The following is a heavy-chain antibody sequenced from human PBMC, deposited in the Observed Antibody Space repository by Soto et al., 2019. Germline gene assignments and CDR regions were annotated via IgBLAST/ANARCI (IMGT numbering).Heavy chain of an antibody. CDR2: FDPEDGET. J-gene: IGHJ4*02. D-gene: IGHD3-22*01. V-gene: IGHV1-24*01. Sequence: GASVKVSWKVAGYTLTVLSMHWVRKAPRKGLEWMGGFDPEDGETIYAQKFQGRVTMTEDTSTDTAYMELSSLRSEDTAVYYCATAKHYYDSSGYYTLYYFDYWGQGTLVTVSS. CDR1: GYTLTVLS. CDR3: ATAKHYYDSSGYYTLYYFDY.